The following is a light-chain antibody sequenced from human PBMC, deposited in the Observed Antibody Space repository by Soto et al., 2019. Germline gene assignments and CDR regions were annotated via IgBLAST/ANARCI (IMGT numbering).Light chain of an antibody. CDR2: AAS. Sequence: DFQLTQSPSPLSASFGDRVSISCRSSRTITNHLNWYQQKPGKAPILLVYAASTLETGVPSRFSGSGSGTHFTLTIDNLQPEDGSTYFCQQNYITPLTFGGGTKVEI. V-gene: IGKV1-39*01. CDR3: QQNYITPLT. CDR1: RTITNH. J-gene: IGKJ4*01.